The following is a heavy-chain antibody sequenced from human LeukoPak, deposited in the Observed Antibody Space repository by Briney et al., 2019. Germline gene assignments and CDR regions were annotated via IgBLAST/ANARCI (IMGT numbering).Heavy chain of an antibody. Sequence: GGSLRLSCAASGFTFSSYLMSWVRQAPGKGLEWVANIKQDGSEKYYVDSVKGRFTISRDNAKNSLYLQMNSLRAEDTAVYYCARGASGIAFDIWGQGTMVTVSS. CDR1: GFTFSSYL. D-gene: IGHD1-1*01. CDR2: IKQDGSEK. CDR3: ARGASGIAFDI. J-gene: IGHJ3*02. V-gene: IGHV3-7*01.